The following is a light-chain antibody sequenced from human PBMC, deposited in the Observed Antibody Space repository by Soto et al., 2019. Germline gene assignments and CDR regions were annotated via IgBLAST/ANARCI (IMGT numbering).Light chain of an antibody. Sequence: EIVMTQSPATLSVSPGERATLSCRASQSVSSNLAWYQQKPGQAPRLLIYGASTRATGIPARFSGSGSGTEFTLTISSLQSEDVAIYYCQKYNSVPLTFGGGTKVEIK. J-gene: IGKJ4*01. CDR2: GAS. CDR1: QSVSSN. CDR3: QKYNSVPLT. V-gene: IGKV3-15*01.